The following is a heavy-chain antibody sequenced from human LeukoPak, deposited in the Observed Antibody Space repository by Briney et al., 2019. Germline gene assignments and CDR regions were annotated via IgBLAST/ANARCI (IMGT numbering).Heavy chain of an antibody. CDR1: GFTFSSYA. D-gene: IGHD3-10*01. CDR2: ISYDGSNK. CDR3: ARDRGGDWFDP. V-gene: IGHV3-30-3*01. J-gene: IGHJ5*02. Sequence: GGSLRLSCAASGFTFSSYAMHWVRQAPGKGLEWVAVISYDGSNKYYADSVKGRFTISRDNSKSTLYLQMNSLRAEDTAVYYCARDRGGDWFDPWGQGTLVTVSS.